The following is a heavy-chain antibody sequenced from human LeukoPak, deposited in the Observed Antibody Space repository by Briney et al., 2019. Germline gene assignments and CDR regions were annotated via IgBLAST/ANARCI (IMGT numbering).Heavy chain of an antibody. CDR3: ARLSPNTAMFSDY. D-gene: IGHD5-18*01. CDR1: GGSISSSSYY. J-gene: IGHJ4*02. V-gene: IGHV4-39*01. CDR2: IYYSGST. Sequence: SETLSLTCTVSGGSISSSSYYWGWIRQPPGKGLEWIGSIYYSGSTYYNPSLKSRVTISVDTSKNQFSLKLSSVTAADTAVAYCARLSPNTAMFSDYWGKETLVTVSS.